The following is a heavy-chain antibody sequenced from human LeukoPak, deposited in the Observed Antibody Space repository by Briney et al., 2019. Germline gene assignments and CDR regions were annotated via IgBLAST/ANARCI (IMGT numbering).Heavy chain of an antibody. CDR2: IKQDGNEK. CDR1: GFSFSTYW. V-gene: IGHV3-7*01. CDR3: ARDTLGEGEDANYAVYYFDY. D-gene: IGHD4/OR15-4a*01. Sequence: PGGSLRLSCAASGFSFSTYWMSWVRQAPGKGLEWVANIKQDGNEKYYADSVKGRFTISRDNAKNSLDLQMNSLRAEDTAVYYCARDTLGEGEDANYAVYYFDYWGRGSVVTVSS. J-gene: IGHJ4*02.